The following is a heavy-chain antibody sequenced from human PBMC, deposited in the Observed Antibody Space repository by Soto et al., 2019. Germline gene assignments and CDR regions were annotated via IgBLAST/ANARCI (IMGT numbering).Heavy chain of an antibody. Sequence: PGESLKISCKASGYIFANYWIIWVRQLPGKGLEWMGRIDPSDSYTDYNPSFRGLVTISSDRSINTVYLHWTSLKASDTAMYYCARPKGGTDWLDPWGQGTMVTV. CDR2: IDPSDSYT. J-gene: IGHJ5*02. CDR1: GYIFANYW. V-gene: IGHV5-10-1*01. D-gene: IGHD1-7*01. CDR3: ARPKGGTDWLDP.